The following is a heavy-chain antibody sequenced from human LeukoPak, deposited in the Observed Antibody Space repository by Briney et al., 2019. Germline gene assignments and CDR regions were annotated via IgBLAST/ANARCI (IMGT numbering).Heavy chain of an antibody. V-gene: IGHV4-34*01. J-gene: IGHJ4*02. D-gene: IGHD3-16*01. CDR3: ARGRVPGGD. CDR2: INHSGST. CDR1: GGSFSGYY. Sequence: SETLSLTCAVYGGSFSGYYWSWIRQPPGKGLEWIGEINHSGSTNYNPSLKSRVTISVDTSKSQFSLKLSSVTAADTAVYYCARGRVPGGDWGQGTLVTVSS.